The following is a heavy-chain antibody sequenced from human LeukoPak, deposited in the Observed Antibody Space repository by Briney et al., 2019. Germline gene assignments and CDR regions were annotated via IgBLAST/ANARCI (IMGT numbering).Heavy chain of an antibody. CDR2: ISSSSSYI. Sequence: GGSLRLSCAASGFTFSSYSMNWVRQAPGKGLEWVSSISSSSSYIYYADSVKGRFTISRDNAKNSLYLQMNSPRAEHTAVYYCAKVSSSSPFDYWGQGTLVTVSS. CDR1: GFTFSSYS. D-gene: IGHD6-6*01. V-gene: IGHV3-21*01. CDR3: AKVSSSSPFDY. J-gene: IGHJ4*02.